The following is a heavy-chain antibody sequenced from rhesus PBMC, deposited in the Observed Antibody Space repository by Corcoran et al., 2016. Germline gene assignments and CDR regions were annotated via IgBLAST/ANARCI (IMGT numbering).Heavy chain of an antibody. CDR3: ARQGYTDHLGGLDS. V-gene: IGHV4-143*01. D-gene: IGHD2-39*02. Sequence: QVQLQESGPGLVKPSETLSLTCTVSGGPISGYHTWNWIRQAPGKGLEWIGGVYGNRASTNYNPSLKSRVTISKDTSKNQFSLRLTSVTAADTAVYYCARQGYTDHLGGLDSWGQGVVVTVSS. CDR1: GGPISGYHT. CDR2: VYGNRAST. J-gene: IGHJ6*01.